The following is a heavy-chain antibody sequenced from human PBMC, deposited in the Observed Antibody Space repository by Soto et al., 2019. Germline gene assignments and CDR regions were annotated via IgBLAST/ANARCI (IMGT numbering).Heavy chain of an antibody. Sequence: EVELLESGGGLVQPGGSVRLSCAASGFTFRNYAMSWVRQAPGKGLECVSSIHGDGAGSFYTEAVKGRCTVSRDDSKERLYLQMSSLRIDATGVYYWVKHGVAHNGNWDWFDPWRQGTLVTVAS. CDR2: IHGDGAGS. CDR3: VKHGVAHNGNWDWFDP. V-gene: IGHV3-23*01. CDR1: GFTFRNYA. J-gene: IGHJ5*02. D-gene: IGHD7-27*01.